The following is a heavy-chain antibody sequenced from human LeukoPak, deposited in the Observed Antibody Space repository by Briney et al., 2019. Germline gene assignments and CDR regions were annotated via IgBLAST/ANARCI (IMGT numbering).Heavy chain of an antibody. CDR3: AREVSSSSKAFDI. CDR1: GFTFSSYS. V-gene: IGHV3-48*01. CDR2: ISSSSSTI. J-gene: IGHJ3*02. Sequence: GGSLRLSCAASGFTFSSYSMTWVRQAPGKGLEWVSYISSSSSTIYYADSVKGRFTISRDNAKNSLYLQMNSLRAEDTAVYYCAREVSSSSKAFDIWGQGTMVTVSS. D-gene: IGHD6-6*01.